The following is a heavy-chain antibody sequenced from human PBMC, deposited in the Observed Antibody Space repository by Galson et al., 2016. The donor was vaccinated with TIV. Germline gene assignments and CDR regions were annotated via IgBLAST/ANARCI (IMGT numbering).Heavy chain of an antibody. D-gene: IGHD4-17*01. Sequence: SVKVSCKAAGYTFSRHGISWVRQAPGQGLEWLGWISVENGNTNNAQKLQGRVTMTTDTATSTAYMELRSLRSDDTAVYYCARDPRVYGDYLLAYFDYWGQGTLVTVSS. CDR3: ARDPRVYGDYLLAYFDY. CDR1: GYTFSRHG. V-gene: IGHV1-18*01. J-gene: IGHJ4*02. CDR2: ISVENGNT.